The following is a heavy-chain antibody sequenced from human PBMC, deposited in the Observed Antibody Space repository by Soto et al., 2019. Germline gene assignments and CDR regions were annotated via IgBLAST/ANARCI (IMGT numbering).Heavy chain of an antibody. V-gene: IGHV4-59*01. D-gene: IGHD1-1*01. Sequence: SETLSLTCTVSGGSISSYYWSWIRQPPGKGLEWIGYIYYSGSTNYNPSLKSRVTISVDTSKNQFSLKLSSVTAADTAVYYCAKLINPWRVGDPIDNLHHHYCGIDVWGQGTTVTGSS. CDR1: GGSISSYY. J-gene: IGHJ6*02. CDR3: AKLINPWRVGDPIDNLHHHYCGIDV. CDR2: IYYSGST.